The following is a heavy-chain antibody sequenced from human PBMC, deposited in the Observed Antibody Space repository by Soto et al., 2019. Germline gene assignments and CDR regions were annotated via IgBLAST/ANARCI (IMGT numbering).Heavy chain of an antibody. D-gene: IGHD2-15*01. CDR2: IYPGDSDT. J-gene: IGHJ6*02. CDR3: ARHGVVAAIYYCYGMDV. V-gene: IGHV5-51*01. Sequence: PGESLKISCKGSGYSFTSYWIGWVRQMAGKGLEWMGIIYPGDSDTRYSPSFQGQVTISAEKSISTAYLQWSSLKASDTAMYYCARHGVVAAIYYCYGMDVWAQGPTVTVSS. CDR1: GYSFTSYW.